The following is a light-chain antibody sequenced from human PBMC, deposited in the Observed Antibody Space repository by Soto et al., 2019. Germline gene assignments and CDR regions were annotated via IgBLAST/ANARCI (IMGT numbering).Light chain of an antibody. V-gene: IGKV1-17*01. Sequence: IQVPQSXSSLSTCTEDXXXXXSXVSQGIRNDLAWYQHKXGKAAKPLIYAASXLKSGVPARFRGSGSGTEFTLTTSSLQTEDFATYYCRQHNSYPRTFGQGTKLDI. CDR1: QGIRND. CDR3: RQHNSYPRT. J-gene: IGKJ1*01. CDR2: AAS.